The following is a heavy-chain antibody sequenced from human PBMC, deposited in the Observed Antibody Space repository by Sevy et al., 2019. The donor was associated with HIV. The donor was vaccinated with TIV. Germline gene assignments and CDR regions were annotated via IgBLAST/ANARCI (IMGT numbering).Heavy chain of an antibody. V-gene: IGHV3-21*01. Sequence: GGSLRLSCTASTFTFSTYAMNWVHQAPGKGLEWVSYISGSSNYIYYADSLKGRFTISRDNAKDSLYLQMTSLRAEDTAVYYCARSGMAWDAFDIWGQGTMVTVSS. CDR3: ARSGMAWDAFDI. CDR1: TFTFSTYA. D-gene: IGHD5-12*01. J-gene: IGHJ3*02. CDR2: ISGSSNYI.